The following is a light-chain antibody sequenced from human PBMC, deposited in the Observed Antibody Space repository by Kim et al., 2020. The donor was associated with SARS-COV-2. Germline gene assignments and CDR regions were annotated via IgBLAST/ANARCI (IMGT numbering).Light chain of an antibody. Sequence: VSPGRAASIPCSGEKLGDKGACWYQQKAGQSPVLVMYQDSRRPSGIPERFSGFNSGDTATLTISGTQAMDEADYYCQAWDSSTVVFGGGTKLTVL. V-gene: IGLV3-1*01. CDR1: KLGDKG. CDR2: QDS. CDR3: QAWDSSTVV. J-gene: IGLJ2*01.